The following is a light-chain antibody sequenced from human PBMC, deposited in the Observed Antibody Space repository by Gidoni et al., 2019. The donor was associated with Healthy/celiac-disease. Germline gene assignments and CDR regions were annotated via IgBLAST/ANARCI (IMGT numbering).Light chain of an antibody. CDR3: QQSYSTPNT. J-gene: IGKJ2*01. CDR1: QSISSY. CDR2: AAS. Sequence: DIQMTQSPSSLSASVGDSVTITCRASQSISSYLNWYQQKPGKAPKLLIYAASSLQSGVPSRFSGSGSGTDFTLTISSLQPEDVAIYYCQQSYSTPNTFGQGTKLEIK. V-gene: IGKV1-39*01.